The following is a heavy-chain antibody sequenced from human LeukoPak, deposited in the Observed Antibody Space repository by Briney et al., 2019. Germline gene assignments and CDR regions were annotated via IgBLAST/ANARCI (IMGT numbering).Heavy chain of an antibody. CDR2: INSDGSST. CDR1: GFTFSSYW. D-gene: IGHD4-23*01. Sequence: GGSLRLSCAASGFTFSSYWMHWVRQAPGKGLVWVSRINSDGSSTSYADSVKGRFTISRDNAKNTLYLQMNSLRAADTAVYYCARANRDYGGNPAWVDYWGQGTLVTVSS. V-gene: IGHV3-74*01. CDR3: ARANRDYGGNPAWVDY. J-gene: IGHJ4*02.